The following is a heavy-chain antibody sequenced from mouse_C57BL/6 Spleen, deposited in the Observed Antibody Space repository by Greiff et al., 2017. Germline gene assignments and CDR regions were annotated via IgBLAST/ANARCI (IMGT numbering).Heavy chain of an antibody. D-gene: IGHD2-10*02. V-gene: IGHV1-15*01. CDR3: TRPYGNYDY. Sequence: VQLQQSGAELVRPGASVTLSCKASGYTFTDYEMHWVKQTPVHGLEWIGAIDPETGGTAYNQKFKGKAKLTADKSSSTAYMELRSLTSEDSAVYYCTRPYGNYDYWGQGTTRTVSS. CDR1: GYTFTDYE. CDR2: IDPETGGT. J-gene: IGHJ2*01.